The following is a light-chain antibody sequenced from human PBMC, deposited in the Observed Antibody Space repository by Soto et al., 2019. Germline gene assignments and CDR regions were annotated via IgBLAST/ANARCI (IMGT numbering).Light chain of an antibody. Sequence: EIVFTHSPGTLSFSAWXXGTXXVVXSQSITSNYLAWYQQKPGQAPRLLIYGASNRATGIPDRFSGSGSGTDFTLTISSLEPEDFAVYYCQQRSNWPLTFGGGTKVDIK. CDR3: QQRSNWPLT. J-gene: IGKJ4*01. CDR1: QSITSNY. V-gene: IGKV3D-20*02. CDR2: GAS.